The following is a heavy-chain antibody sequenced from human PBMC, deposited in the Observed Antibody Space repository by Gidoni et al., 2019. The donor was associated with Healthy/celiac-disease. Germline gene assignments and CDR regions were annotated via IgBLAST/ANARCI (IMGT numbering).Heavy chain of an antibody. D-gene: IGHD2-15*01. CDR3: ARDQRRGRWFDP. J-gene: IGHJ5*02. CDR2: MNPNSGNT. Sequence: QVPLVQSGAEVKKPGASVTVSCKASGYTFTSYDINWVRQATGQGLEWMGWMNPNSGNTGYAQKFQGRVTMTRNTSISTAYMELSSLRSEDTAVYYCARDQRRGRWFDPWGQGTLVTVSS. CDR1: GYTFTSYD. V-gene: IGHV1-8*01.